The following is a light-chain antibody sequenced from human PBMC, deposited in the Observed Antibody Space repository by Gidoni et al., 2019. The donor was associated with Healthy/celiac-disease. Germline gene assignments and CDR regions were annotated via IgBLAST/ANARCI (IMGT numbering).Light chain of an antibody. J-gene: IGKJ1*01. Sequence: EIVMTQSPATLSVSPGERATLSCRASQSVSSNLAWYQQKPGQAPRLLIYGASTRATGIPAMFSASGSGTEFPLTISILQSEDFAVYFCQQYNTWPHPFGQWTKVELK. V-gene: IGKV3-15*01. CDR1: QSVSSN. CDR3: QQYNTWPHP. CDR2: GAS.